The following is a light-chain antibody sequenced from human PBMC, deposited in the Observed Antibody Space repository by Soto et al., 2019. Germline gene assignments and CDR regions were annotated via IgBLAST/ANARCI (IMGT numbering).Light chain of an antibody. CDR3: HQYDNSPMT. V-gene: IGKV3-15*01. Sequence: EIVMTQSPATLSVSPGERATLSCRASQSVSSNLAWYQQKPGQAPRLLIYGASTRATGIPARFSGSGSGTDFTLTISGLDPEDFAVYYCHQYDNSPMTFGQGTRLEIK. J-gene: IGKJ5*01. CDR1: QSVSSN. CDR2: GAS.